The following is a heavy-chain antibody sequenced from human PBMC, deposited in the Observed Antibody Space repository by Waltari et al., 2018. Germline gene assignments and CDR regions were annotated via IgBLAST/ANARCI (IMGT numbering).Heavy chain of an antibody. Sequence: EVQLVQSGAEVKKPGESLRISCEGSGYDFSTYWITWVRHMPGKGLGWMGRIDPSDSYTHDSPSFRGHVTISVERSISTAYFQWSGLRASDTAIYYCARTSTRDFYYMDVWGKGTTVTVSS. CDR3: ARTSTRDFYYMDV. J-gene: IGHJ6*03. CDR2: IDPSDSYT. V-gene: IGHV5-10-1*01. D-gene: IGHD1-1*01. CDR1: GYDFSTYW.